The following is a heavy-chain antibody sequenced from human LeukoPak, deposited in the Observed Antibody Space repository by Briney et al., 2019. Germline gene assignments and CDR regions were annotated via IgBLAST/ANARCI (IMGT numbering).Heavy chain of an antibody. CDR3: GRRTRDGYNSPIDY. V-gene: IGHV3-21*04. D-gene: IGHD5-24*01. J-gene: IGHJ4*02. CDR2: ITSGTTYM. CDR1: GFTFSDYN. Sequence: PGGSLRLSCAASGFTFSDYNMNWVRQSPEKGLEWVSSITSGTTYMYYADSVRGRFTLSRDNSKNTLYLQMNSLRAEDTAEYYCGRRTRDGYNSPIDYWGQGTLVTVSS.